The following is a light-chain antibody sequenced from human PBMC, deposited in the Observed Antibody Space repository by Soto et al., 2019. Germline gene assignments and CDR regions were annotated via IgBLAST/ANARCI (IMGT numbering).Light chain of an antibody. V-gene: IGLV1-44*01. CDR3: ATWDDSLNGVI. J-gene: IGLJ2*01. CDR2: SNN. CDR1: ISNIGSNT. Sequence: QAVVTQPPSASGTPGQRVTVSCSGSISNIGSNTVNWYQQLPGTAPKLLIYSNNQRPSGVPDRFSGSKSGTSASLAISGLRSEDESHYYCATWDDSLNGVIFGGGTKLTVL.